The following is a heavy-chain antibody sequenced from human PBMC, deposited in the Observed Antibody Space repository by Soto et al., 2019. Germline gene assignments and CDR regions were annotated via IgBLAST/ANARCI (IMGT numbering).Heavy chain of an antibody. V-gene: IGHV4-34*01. CDR3: ARGSEGSTSCLNWFNP. J-gene: IGHJ5*02. D-gene: IGHD2-2*01. Sequence: SETLSLTCAVYGGSFSGYYWSWIRQPPGKELEWIGEINHSGSTNYNPSLKSRVTITAEKNNNQFSLKLSSVTAADTAVYYCARGSEGSTSCLNWFNPWSQGTLVTVSS. CDR1: GGSFSGYY. CDR2: INHSGST.